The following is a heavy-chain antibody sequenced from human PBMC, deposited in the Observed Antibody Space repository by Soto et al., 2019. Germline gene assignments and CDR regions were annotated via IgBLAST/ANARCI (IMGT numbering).Heavy chain of an antibody. V-gene: IGHV1-46*01. J-gene: IGHJ3*02. D-gene: IGHD4-17*01. Sequence: ASVKVSCKASGYTFTNYYMHLVRQAPGQGLEWMGIINPSGGSTSYAQKFQGRVTMTRDTSTSTVYMELSSLRSEDTAVYYCARDPHYGDYPNDAFDIWGQGTMVTVSS. CDR2: INPSGGST. CDR1: GYTFTNYY. CDR3: ARDPHYGDYPNDAFDI.